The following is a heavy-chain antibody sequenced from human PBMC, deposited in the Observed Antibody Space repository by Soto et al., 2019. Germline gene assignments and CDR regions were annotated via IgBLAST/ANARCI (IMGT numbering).Heavy chain of an antibody. V-gene: IGHV1-24*01. Sequence: GTSVKVSCKVSGYTLTELSMHWVRQAPGKGLEWMGGFDPEDGETIYAQKFQGRATMTEDTSTDTAYMELSSLRSEDTAVYYCAATAMESYYFDYWGQGTLVTVSS. CDR3: AATAMESYYFDY. J-gene: IGHJ4*02. CDR1: GYTLTELS. D-gene: IGHD5-18*01. CDR2: FDPEDGET.